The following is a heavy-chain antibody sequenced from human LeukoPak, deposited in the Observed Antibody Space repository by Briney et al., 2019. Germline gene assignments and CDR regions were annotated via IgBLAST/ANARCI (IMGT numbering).Heavy chain of an antibody. CDR2: IRYDGSNK. J-gene: IGHJ4*02. Sequence: GGSLRLSCAASGFTFSSYGMHWVRQAPGKGLEWVAFIRYDGSNKYYADSVKGRFTISRDNSKNTLYLQMNSLRDEDTAVYYCAKVACSDDCSIDYWGQGTLLTVSS. V-gene: IGHV3-30*02. CDR1: GFTFSSYG. CDR3: AKVACSDDCSIDY. D-gene: IGHD2-21*01.